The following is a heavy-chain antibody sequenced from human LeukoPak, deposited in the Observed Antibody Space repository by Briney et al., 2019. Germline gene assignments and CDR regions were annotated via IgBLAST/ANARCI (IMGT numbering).Heavy chain of an antibody. CDR1: GFTVSSNY. J-gene: IGHJ4*02. Sequence: GGSLRLSCAASGFTVSSNYMSWVRQAPGKGLEWVSVIYSGGSTYYADSVKGRFTISRDNSKNTLYLQMNSLRAEDTAVYYCARVSGIDYGDYGPGYWGQETLVTVSS. D-gene: IGHD4-17*01. CDR3: ARVSGIDYGDYGPGY. CDR2: IYSGGST. V-gene: IGHV3-53*01.